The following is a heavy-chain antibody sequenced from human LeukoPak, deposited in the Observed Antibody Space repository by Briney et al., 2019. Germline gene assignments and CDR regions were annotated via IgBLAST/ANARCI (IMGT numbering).Heavy chain of an antibody. Sequence: PGGSLRLSCAASGFTFSSYAMSWVRQAPGKGLEWVSGIGTSGTRTYYVDSVKGRFTISRDNSKSTVYLQMNSLRAEDTALYYCAKDGETHLDYWGQGTLVTVSS. CDR1: GFTFSSYA. J-gene: IGHJ4*02. CDR2: IGTSGTRT. CDR3: AKDGETHLDY. V-gene: IGHV3-23*01.